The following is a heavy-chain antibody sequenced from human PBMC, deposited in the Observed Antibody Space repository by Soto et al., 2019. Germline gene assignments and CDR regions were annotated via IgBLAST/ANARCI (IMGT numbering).Heavy chain of an antibody. CDR2: ISAYNGNT. J-gene: IGHJ4*02. CDR3: ARDRYYDYIWGSYRFDY. Sequence: QVQLVQSGAEVKKPGASVKVSCKASGYTFTSHGISWVRQAPGQGLEWMGWISAYNGNTNYAQKLQGRVTMTTDTSTSTAYMELRSLRSDDTAVYYCARDRYYDYIWGSYRFDYWGQGTLVTVSS. V-gene: IGHV1-18*01. CDR1: GYTFTSHG. D-gene: IGHD3-16*02.